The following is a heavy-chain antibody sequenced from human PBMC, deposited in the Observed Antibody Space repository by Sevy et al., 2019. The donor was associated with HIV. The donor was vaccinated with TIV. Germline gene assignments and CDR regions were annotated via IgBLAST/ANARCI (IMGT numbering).Heavy chain of an antibody. CDR3: ATTKDYYDSSGYPFDY. V-gene: IGHV1-24*01. D-gene: IGHD3-22*01. CDR2: FDPEDGDPEDGKR. J-gene: IGHJ4*02. Sequence: ASVKVSCKVSGYTPTQFSMHWVRQAPGKGLEWMTTFDPEDGDPEDGKRIYAQKFLGRVTMTEDTSTDTAYMELSSLRSDDTAVYYCATTKDYYDSSGYPFDYWGQGTLVTVSS. CDR1: GYTPTQFS.